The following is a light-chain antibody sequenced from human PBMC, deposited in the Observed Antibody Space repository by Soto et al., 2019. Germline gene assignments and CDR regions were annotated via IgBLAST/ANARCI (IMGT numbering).Light chain of an antibody. CDR3: QQYYTYPWT. CDR1: QSISTW. J-gene: IGKJ1*01. CDR2: KAS. V-gene: IGKV1-5*03. Sequence: DIQMTQSPSTLSASVGDRVTITCRASQSISTWLAWYQQRPGKAPKLLIYKASNLESGVPSRFSGSGSGTELTLTISSLHPDDFATYYCQQYYTYPWTFCPGTKVDIK.